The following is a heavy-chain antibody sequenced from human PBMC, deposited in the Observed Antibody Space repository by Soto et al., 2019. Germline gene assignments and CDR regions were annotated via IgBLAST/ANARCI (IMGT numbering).Heavy chain of an antibody. CDR1: GGSISSYY. Sequence: SETLPLTCTVSGGSISSYYWSWIRQPPGKGLEWIGYIYYSGSTNYNPSLKSRVTISVDTSKNQFSLKLSSVTAADTAVYYCARQAYYYYYMDVWGKGTTVTVSS. V-gene: IGHV4-59*08. CDR3: ARQAYYYYYMDV. CDR2: IYYSGST. J-gene: IGHJ6*03.